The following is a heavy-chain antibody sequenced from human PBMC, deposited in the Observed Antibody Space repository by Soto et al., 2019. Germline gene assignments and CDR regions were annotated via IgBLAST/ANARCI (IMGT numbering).Heavy chain of an antibody. J-gene: IGHJ4*02. CDR3: ARDSLGSAD. Sequence: HVQLQESGPGLLKPSQTLSLTCTVSGGSISSVDYYWSWIRQPPGKGLEWMGYIYYSGSTDYNSSLKSRVTISIGMSKNQFSLNLFSVTAADTAIYYCARDSLGSADWGQGTLVTVSS. V-gene: IGHV4-30-4*01. D-gene: IGHD7-27*01. CDR2: IYYSGST. CDR1: GGSISSVDYY.